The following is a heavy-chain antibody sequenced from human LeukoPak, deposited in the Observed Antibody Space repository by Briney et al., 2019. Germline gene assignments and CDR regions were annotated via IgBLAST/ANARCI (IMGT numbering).Heavy chain of an antibody. CDR2: ISYDGSNK. CDR3: AKDMVAGAGYFDY. V-gene: IGHV3-30*18. Sequence: PGRSLRLSCAASGFTFSSYGMHWVRQAPGKGLEWVAVISYDGSNKYYADSVKGRFTISRDNSKNTLYLQMNSLRAEDTAVYYCAKDMVAGAGYFDYWGQGTLVTVSS. CDR1: GFTFSSYG. D-gene: IGHD6-13*01. J-gene: IGHJ4*02.